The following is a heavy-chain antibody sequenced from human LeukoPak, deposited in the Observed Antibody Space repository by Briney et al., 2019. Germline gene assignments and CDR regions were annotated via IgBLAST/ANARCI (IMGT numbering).Heavy chain of an antibody. CDR1: GFTFSDYY. CDR2: ISSSGSTI. Sequence: GGSLRLSCAASGFTFSDYYMSWIRQAPGKGLEWVSYISSSGSTIYYADSVKGRFTISRDNAKNSLYLQMNSLRAEDTAVYYCARDVYDILTGYYYGGGYYFDYWGQGTLVTVSS. D-gene: IGHD3-9*01. CDR3: ARDVYDILTGYYYGGGYYFDY. V-gene: IGHV3-11*04. J-gene: IGHJ4*02.